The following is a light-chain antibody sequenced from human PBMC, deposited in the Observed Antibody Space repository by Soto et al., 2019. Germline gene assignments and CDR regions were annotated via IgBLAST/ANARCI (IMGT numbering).Light chain of an antibody. CDR3: QQYNDWPLT. J-gene: IGKJ1*01. CDR2: DAF. Sequence: EILMTQSPVTLSVSPGERATLSCRASQSVSSNLAWYQQKPGQAPSLLIYDAFTRATGIPARFSGTGSGTEFTLTISSLQSEDFALYYCQQYNDWPLTFGQGTKVEI. V-gene: IGKV3-15*01. CDR1: QSVSSN.